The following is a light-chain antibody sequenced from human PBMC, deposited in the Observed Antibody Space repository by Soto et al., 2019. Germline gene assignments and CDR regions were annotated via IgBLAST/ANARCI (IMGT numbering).Light chain of an antibody. V-gene: IGLV2-11*01. CDR2: DVT. CDR3: CSYAGASSSLP. J-gene: IGLJ3*02. CDR1: SRDIGSYNF. Sequence: QSALTQPRSVSGSPGQSVTISCTGSSRDIGSYNFVSWFQQDPGKAPKLIIYDVTKRPSGVPDRFSASKSGNTASLTISGLQAEDEADYYCCSYAGASSSLPFGGGTKLTVL.